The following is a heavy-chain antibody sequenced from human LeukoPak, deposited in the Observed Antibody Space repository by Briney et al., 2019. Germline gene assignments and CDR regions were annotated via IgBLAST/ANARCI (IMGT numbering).Heavy chain of an antibody. D-gene: IGHD6-13*01. CDR2: IYYSGST. Sequence: TLSLTCTVSGGSISSGGYYWSWIRQRPGKGREWIGYIYYSGSTYYNPSLKSRVTISVDTSKNQFSLKLSSVTAEDTAVYYCARDLGSSRWLWVYWGQGTTVTVSS. CDR1: GGSISSGGYY. CDR3: ARDLGSSRWLWVY. V-gene: IGHV4-31*03. J-gene: IGHJ4*02.